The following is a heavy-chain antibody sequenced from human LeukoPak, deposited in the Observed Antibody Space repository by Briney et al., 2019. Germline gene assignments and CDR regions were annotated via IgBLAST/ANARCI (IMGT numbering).Heavy chain of an antibody. CDR2: IKQDGSEK. D-gene: IGHD3-9*01. Sequence: GGSLRLSCEASGFTFTTYGMHWVRQAPGKGLEWVANIKQDGSEKYYVDSVKGRFTISRDNAKNSLFLQMNSLTAEDTAVYFCARETYVLRSFDWLPHLDYWGQGTLVTVSS. J-gene: IGHJ4*02. V-gene: IGHV3-7*01. CDR1: GFTFTTYG. CDR3: ARETYVLRSFDWLPHLDY.